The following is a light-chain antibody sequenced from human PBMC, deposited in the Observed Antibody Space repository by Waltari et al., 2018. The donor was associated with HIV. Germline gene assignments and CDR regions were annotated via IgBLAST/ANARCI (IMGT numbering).Light chain of an antibody. V-gene: IGLV2-23*02. CDR2: EVS. CDR3: CSYAGSSTLI. Sequence: QSALTQPASVSGSPGQSITISCTGTSSDVGRYTLVSWYQQPPGKVPKLIIYEVSKRPSGVSYRFSGSKSGDTASLTISGLQAEDEADYYCCSYAGSSTLIFGGGTKLTVL. CDR1: SSDVGRYTL. J-gene: IGLJ2*01.